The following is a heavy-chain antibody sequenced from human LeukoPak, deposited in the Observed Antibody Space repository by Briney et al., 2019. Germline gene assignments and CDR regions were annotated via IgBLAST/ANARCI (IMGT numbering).Heavy chain of an antibody. V-gene: IGHV1-2*02. CDR3: ARGYYYDSSGYYYDYFDY. J-gene: IGHJ4*02. Sequence: ASVKVSCKASGYTFTGYYMHWVRQAPGQGLEWMGWINPNSGGANYAQKFQGRVTMTRDTSISTAYMELSRLRSDDTAVYYCARGYYYDSSGYYYDYFDYWGQGTLVTVSS. D-gene: IGHD3-22*01. CDR2: INPNSGGA. CDR1: GYTFTGYY.